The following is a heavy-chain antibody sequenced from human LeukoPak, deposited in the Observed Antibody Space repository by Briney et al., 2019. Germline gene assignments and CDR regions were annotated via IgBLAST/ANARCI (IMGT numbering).Heavy chain of an antibody. D-gene: IGHD3-16*01. CDR1: GGSISSGSYY. J-gene: IGHJ5*02. Sequence: KPSETLSLTCTVSGGSISSGSYYWSWIRQPAGKGLEWIGRIYTSGSTNYNPSLKSRVTISVDTSKNQFSLKLSSVTAADTAVYYCARYDYVWGSGWFDPWGQGTLVTVSS. CDR3: ARYDYVWGSGWFDP. CDR2: IYTSGST. V-gene: IGHV4-61*02.